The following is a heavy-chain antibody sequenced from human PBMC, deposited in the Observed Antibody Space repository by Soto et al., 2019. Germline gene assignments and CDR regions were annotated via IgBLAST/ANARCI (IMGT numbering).Heavy chain of an antibody. Sequence: GGSLRLSCAASGFTFSSYSMNWVRQAPGKGLEWVSSISSSSSYIYYADSVKGRFTISRDNAKNSLYLQMNSLRAEDTAVYYCARDREYCSSTSCYYSSGDYWGQGTLVTV. CDR2: ISSSSSYI. J-gene: IGHJ4*02. CDR1: GFTFSSYS. V-gene: IGHV3-21*01. CDR3: ARDREYCSSTSCYYSSGDY. D-gene: IGHD2-2*01.